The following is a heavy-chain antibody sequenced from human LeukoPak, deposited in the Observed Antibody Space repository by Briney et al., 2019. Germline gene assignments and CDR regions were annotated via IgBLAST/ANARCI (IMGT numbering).Heavy chain of an antibody. CDR3: PKAGFSGSYFDY. D-gene: IGHD1-26*01. Sequence: PGGSLRLSCAASGFTFSSYAMSWVRQAPGKGLEWVSAISGSGGSTYYADSVKGRFTISRDNSKNTLYLQMNSLRAEDTAVYYCPKAGFSGSYFDYWGQGTLVTVSS. CDR2: ISGSGGST. V-gene: IGHV3-23*01. CDR1: GFTFSSYA. J-gene: IGHJ4*02.